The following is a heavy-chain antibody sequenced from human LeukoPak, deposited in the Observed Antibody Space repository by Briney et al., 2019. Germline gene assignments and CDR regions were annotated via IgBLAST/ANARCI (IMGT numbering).Heavy chain of an antibody. D-gene: IGHD4-17*01. J-gene: IGHJ4*02. Sequence: SETLSLTCTVSGVSIRTYYWNWIRQPPGKGPEWIGYIYRGSTNYNPSFESRVTISVDTSKNQFSPKLSSVTAADTAVYYCARGGDYEIDYWGQGILVTVSS. V-gene: IGHV4-59*01. CDR2: IYRGST. CDR3: ARGGDYEIDY. CDR1: GVSIRTYY.